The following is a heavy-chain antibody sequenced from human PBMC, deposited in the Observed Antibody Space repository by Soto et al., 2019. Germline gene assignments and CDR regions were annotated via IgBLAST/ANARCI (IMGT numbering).Heavy chain of an antibody. CDR1: GGSISSGGYY. V-gene: IGHV4-31*03. CDR3: ARWDCSGGSCYSFY. J-gene: IGHJ4*02. D-gene: IGHD2-15*01. Sequence: PSETLSLTCTVSGGSISSGGYYWSWIRQHPGKGLEWIGYIYYRGSTYYNPSLKSRVTIAVDTSKNQFSLKRSSVTAADTAVYYCARWDCSGGSCYSFYWGQGTLVTVSS. CDR2: IYYRGST.